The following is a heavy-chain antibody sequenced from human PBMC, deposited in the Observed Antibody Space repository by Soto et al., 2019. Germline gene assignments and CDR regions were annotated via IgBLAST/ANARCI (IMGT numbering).Heavy chain of an antibody. V-gene: IGHV4-61*01. CDR3: ARDSSGRHDY. D-gene: IGHD3-22*01. CDR2: IYQSGTT. Sequence: PSETLSLTCSVSGGSVRSGSYYWTWIRQPPGKGLEWIGYIYQSGTTNYNASRKSRVTISIDTSKNQFFLKLNSVTAADTAVYYCARDSSGRHDYWGQGTLVTVSS. J-gene: IGHJ4*02. CDR1: GGSVRSGSYY.